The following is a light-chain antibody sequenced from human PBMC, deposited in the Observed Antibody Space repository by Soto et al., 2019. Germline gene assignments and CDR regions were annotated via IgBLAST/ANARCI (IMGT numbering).Light chain of an antibody. Sequence: QSVLTQPASVSGTPGQSITISCTGSNSDVGLYDFVSWYQHHPGRAPNLIVSEVSHRPSGISNRFSGSKSGNTASLTISGLQSEDEADYYCISYTSDDVRYVFGTGTKVTVL. J-gene: IGLJ1*01. CDR1: NSDVGLYDF. V-gene: IGLV2-14*01. CDR2: EVS. CDR3: ISYTSDDVRYV.